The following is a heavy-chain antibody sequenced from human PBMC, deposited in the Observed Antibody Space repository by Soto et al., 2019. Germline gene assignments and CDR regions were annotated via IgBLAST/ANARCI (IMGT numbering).Heavy chain of an antibody. D-gene: IGHD6-6*01. CDR2: ISGSGGST. V-gene: IGHV3-23*01. J-gene: IGHJ6*03. CDR3: AKDARSPPHGYYYYRAV. CDR1: GFTFSSYA. Sequence: GGSLRLSCAASGFTFSSYAMSWVRQAPGKGLEWVSAISGSGGSTYYADSVKGRFTISRDNSKNTLYLQMNSLRAEDTAVYYWAKDARSPPHGYYYYRAVGGKGPTVTVPS.